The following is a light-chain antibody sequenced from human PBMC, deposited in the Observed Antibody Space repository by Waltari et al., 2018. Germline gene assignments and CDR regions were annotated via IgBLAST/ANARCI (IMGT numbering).Light chain of an antibody. CDR1: QSITSW. CDR2: KAS. V-gene: IGKV1-5*03. Sequence: IQMTQSPSTLSASVGDSVTITCRASQSITSWLAWYQQKPGKAPNLLIYKASSLESGVPSRFSGSGSGTEFTLTISSLQPDDFATYYCQQYNSYPFTFGPGTKVDIK. CDR3: QQYNSYPFT. J-gene: IGKJ3*01.